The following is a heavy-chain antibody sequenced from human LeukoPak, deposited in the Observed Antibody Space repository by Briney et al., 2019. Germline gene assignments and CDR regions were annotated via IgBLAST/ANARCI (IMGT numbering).Heavy chain of an antibody. D-gene: IGHD2-15*01. J-gene: IGHJ4*02. Sequence: PGGSLRLSCAASGFTFSSYWMHWVRQAPGKGLVWVSRINSDGSSTSYADSVKGRFTISRDNAKNTLYLQMNSLRAEDTAVYYYARSAWVDYFDYWGQGTLVTVSS. CDR2: INSDGSST. CDR3: ARSAWVDYFDY. V-gene: IGHV3-74*01. CDR1: GFTFSSYW.